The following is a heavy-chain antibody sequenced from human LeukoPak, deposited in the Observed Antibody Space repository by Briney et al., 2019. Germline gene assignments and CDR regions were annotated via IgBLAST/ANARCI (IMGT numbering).Heavy chain of an antibody. D-gene: IGHD3-16*02. V-gene: IGHV4-59*01. Sequence: LETLSLTCTVSGGSISSYYWSWIRQPPGKGLEWIGYISYSGSTNYNPSLKSRVTISVDTSKNQLSLKLNSVTAADTAVYYCARYIWGSYPTFEDYWGQGSLVTVSS. CDR1: GGSISSYY. CDR3: ARYIWGSYPTFEDY. J-gene: IGHJ4*02. CDR2: ISYSGST.